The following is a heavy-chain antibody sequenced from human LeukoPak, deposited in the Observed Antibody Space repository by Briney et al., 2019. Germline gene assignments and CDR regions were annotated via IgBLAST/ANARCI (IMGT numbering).Heavy chain of an antibody. CDR2: ISTGGTTI. D-gene: IGHD5-18*01. J-gene: IGHJ4*02. CDR1: GFSFSDYY. V-gene: IGHV3-11*01. CDR3: ARLGYSYGSYFDN. Sequence: GGSLRLSCATSGFSFSDYYMAWIRQAPGKGLEWLSYISTGGTTIHYADSVKGRFTISRDDAKNSLYLEMNSLRGDDTAVYYCARLGYSYGSYFDNWGQGTLVTASS.